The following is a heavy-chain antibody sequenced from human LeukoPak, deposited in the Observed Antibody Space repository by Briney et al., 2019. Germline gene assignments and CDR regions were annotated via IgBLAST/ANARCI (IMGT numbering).Heavy chain of an antibody. Sequence: SETLSLTCTVSGGSISSYYWSWIRQPPGKGPEWIGYIYYSGSTNYNPSLKSRVTISVDTSKNQFSLKLSSVTAADTAVYYCARDPSDYGGNSGFDYWGQGTLVTVSS. V-gene: IGHV4-59*01. CDR3: ARDPSDYGGNSGFDY. D-gene: IGHD4-23*01. CDR1: GGSISSYY. J-gene: IGHJ4*02. CDR2: IYYSGST.